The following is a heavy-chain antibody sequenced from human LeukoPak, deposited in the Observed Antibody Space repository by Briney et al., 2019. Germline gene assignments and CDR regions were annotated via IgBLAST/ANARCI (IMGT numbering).Heavy chain of an antibody. D-gene: IGHD5-24*01. CDR1: GFTFSSYG. V-gene: IGHV3-30*02. CDR3: ARGEMATTRDYYYMDV. Sequence: GGSLRLSCAASGFTFSSYGMHWVRQAPGKGLEWVAFIRYDGSNKYYADSVKGRFTISRDNSKNTLYLQMNSLRAEDTAVYYCARGEMATTRDYYYMDVWGKGTTVTISS. CDR2: IRYDGSNK. J-gene: IGHJ6*03.